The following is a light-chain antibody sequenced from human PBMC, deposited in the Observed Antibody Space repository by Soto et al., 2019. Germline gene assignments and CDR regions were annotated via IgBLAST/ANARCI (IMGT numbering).Light chain of an antibody. CDR2: DAS. Sequence: EIVLTQSPAPLSLSPGEIATLSCRASQSIGSLLAWYQQKPGQAPRLLISDASNRATGIPARFSGSGSGTDFTLTMSSLEPEEFEVYYCQQRVSWPLTFGGGTKVEIK. J-gene: IGKJ4*01. CDR3: QQRVSWPLT. CDR1: QSIGSL. V-gene: IGKV3-11*01.